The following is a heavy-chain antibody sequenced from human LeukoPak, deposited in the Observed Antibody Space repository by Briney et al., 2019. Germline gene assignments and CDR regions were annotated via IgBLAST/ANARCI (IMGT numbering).Heavy chain of an antibody. D-gene: IGHD5-18*01. J-gene: IGHJ3*02. CDR1: GGSFSGYY. V-gene: IGHV4-34*01. CDR3: ARGKIQLWRRPDAFDI. Sequence: SETLSLTCAVYGGSFSGYYWSWIRQPPGKGLEWIGEINHSGSTNYNPSLKSRVTISVDTSKNQFSLKLSSVTAADTAVYYCARGKIQLWRRPDAFDIWGQGSMVTVSS. CDR2: INHSGST.